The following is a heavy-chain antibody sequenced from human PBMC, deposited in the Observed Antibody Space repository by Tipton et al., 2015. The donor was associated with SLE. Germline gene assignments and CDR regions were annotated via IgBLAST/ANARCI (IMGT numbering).Heavy chain of an antibody. V-gene: IGHV3-30*02. CDR3: AKSLGFCSASSCYSALDS. CDR1: GFNFYSYG. D-gene: IGHD2-2*02. CDR2: IQYDGSQQ. J-gene: IGHJ4*02. Sequence: GSLRLSCAASGFNFYSYGMHWARQAPGKGLEWVALIQYDGSQQYTADSVRGRFTVSRDNSKNMVFLQMNGLRPDDTAVYYCAKSLGFCSASSCYSALDSWGQGTLVAVSS.